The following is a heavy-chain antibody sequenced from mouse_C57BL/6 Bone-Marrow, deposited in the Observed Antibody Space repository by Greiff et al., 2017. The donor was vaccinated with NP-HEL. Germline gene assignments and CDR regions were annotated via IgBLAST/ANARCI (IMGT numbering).Heavy chain of an antibody. D-gene: IGHD2-3*01. Sequence: VQLQQPGAELVQPGASVKLSCKASGYTFTSYWMHWVKQRPGQGLEWIGMIHPNSGSTNYNEKFKSKATLTVDKSSSTAYMQLSSLTSEDSAVYYCARGRWSFAYWGQGTLVTVSA. V-gene: IGHV1-64*01. CDR3: ARGRWSFAY. J-gene: IGHJ3*01. CDR2: IHPNSGST. CDR1: GYTFTSYW.